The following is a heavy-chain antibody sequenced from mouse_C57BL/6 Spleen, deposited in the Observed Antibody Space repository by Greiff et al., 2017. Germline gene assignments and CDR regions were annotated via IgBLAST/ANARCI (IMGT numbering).Heavy chain of an antibody. Sequence: VQLQQPGAELGKPGASVKMSCKASGYTFPRYWMHWVKQRPGQGLEWIGRIDPNSGGTKYNEKIKSKATQTVDKPSSTAYIQLSSLTSEDSAVYYCARNDYEAYWGQGTLVTVSA. CDR2: IDPNSGGT. J-gene: IGHJ3*01. D-gene: IGHD2-4*01. V-gene: IGHV1-72*01. CDR3: ARNDYEAY. CDR1: GYTFPRYW.